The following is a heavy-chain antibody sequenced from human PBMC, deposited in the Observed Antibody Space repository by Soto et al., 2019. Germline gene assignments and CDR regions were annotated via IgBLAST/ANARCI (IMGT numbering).Heavy chain of an antibody. CDR3: AREGYYSGSGSYSPPRYYGMDV. J-gene: IGHJ6*02. D-gene: IGHD3-10*01. CDR1: GYTFTNYG. V-gene: IGHV1-18*04. Sequence: QVQLVQSGAEVKKPGASVKVSCKASGYTFTNYGISWVRQAPGQGLEWMGWISDYNGNTYYGKKFQGRVTMTTDTSTRTAYMELKSLRSDDTAVDYCAREGYYSGSGSYSPPRYYGMDVWGQGTTVTVSS. CDR2: ISDYNGNT.